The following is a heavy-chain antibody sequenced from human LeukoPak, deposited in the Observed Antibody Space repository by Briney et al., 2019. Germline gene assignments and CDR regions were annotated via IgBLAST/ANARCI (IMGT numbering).Heavy chain of an antibody. CDR1: GFTFSSYG. V-gene: IGHV3-30*18. CDR2: ISYDGSNK. J-gene: IGHJ3*02. Sequence: PGGSLRLSCAASGFTFSSYGMRWVRQAPGKGLEWVAVISYDGSNKYYADSVKGRFTISRDNSKNTLYLQTNSLRAEDTAVYYCAKVFSHIVVVTASRGAFDIWGQGTMVTVSS. D-gene: IGHD2-21*02. CDR3: AKVFSHIVVVTASRGAFDI.